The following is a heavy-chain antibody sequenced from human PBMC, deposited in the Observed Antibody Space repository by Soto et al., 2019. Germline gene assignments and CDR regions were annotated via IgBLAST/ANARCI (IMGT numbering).Heavy chain of an antibody. CDR2: INHSGST. V-gene: IGHV4-34*01. J-gene: IGHJ6*03. D-gene: IGHD4-17*01. CDR1: GGSFSGYY. Sequence: PSETLSLTCAVYGGSFSGYYWSWIRQPPGEGLEWIGEINHSGSTNYNPSLKSRVTISVDTSKNQFSLKLSSVTAADTAVYYCARGLTGNYMDVWGKGTTVTVSS. CDR3: ARGLTGNYMDV.